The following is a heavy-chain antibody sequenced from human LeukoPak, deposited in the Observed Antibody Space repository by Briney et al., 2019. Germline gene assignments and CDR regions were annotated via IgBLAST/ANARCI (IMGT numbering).Heavy chain of an antibody. CDR1: GFTFSSYA. D-gene: IGHD5-18*01. CDR3: AKGIRLSGYSYGYPDY. Sequence: QPGRSLRLSCAASGFTFSSYAMHWVPQAPGKGLEWVAVISYDGSNKYYADSVKGRFTISRDNAKNSLYLQMNSLRAEDTALYYCAKGIRLSGYSYGYPDYWGQGTLVTVSS. CDR2: ISYDGSNK. J-gene: IGHJ4*02. V-gene: IGHV3-30-3*01.